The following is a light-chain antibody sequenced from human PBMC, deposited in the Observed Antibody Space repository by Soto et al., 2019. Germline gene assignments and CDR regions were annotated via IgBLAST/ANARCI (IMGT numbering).Light chain of an antibody. J-gene: IGKJ5*01. CDR2: DAS. CDR1: QSVSSY. V-gene: IGKV3-11*01. Sequence: ESVLTQSPATLSLSPGERATLSCRASQSVSSYLAWYQQKPGQAPRLLIYDASNRATGIPARFSGSGSGTAFTLTISSLEPEDFAVYYCQQYGSSPITFGQGTRLEIK. CDR3: QQYGSSPIT.